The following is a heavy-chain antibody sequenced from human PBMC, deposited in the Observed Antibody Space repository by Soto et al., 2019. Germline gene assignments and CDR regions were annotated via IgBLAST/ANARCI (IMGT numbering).Heavy chain of an antibody. CDR2: INHSGST. V-gene: IGHV4-34*01. CDR1: GGSFSGYY. D-gene: IGHD3-22*01. Sequence: PSETLSLTCAVYGGSFSGYYWTWIRQPPGTGLEWIGEINHSGSTNYNPSLKSRVTISVDTSKNQFSLKLTSVTAADTAVYYCARMNYYDTSGYPFDYWGQGMMVTVSS. CDR3: ARMNYYDTSGYPFDY. J-gene: IGHJ4*02.